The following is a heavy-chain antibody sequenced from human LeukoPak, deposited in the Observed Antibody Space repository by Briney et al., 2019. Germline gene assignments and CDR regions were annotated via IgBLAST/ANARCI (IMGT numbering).Heavy chain of an antibody. Sequence: ASVKVSFKASGYTFTGYYMHWVRPAPGQGLEWMGRINPNSGGTNYAQKFQGRVTMTRDTSISTAYMELSRLRSDDTAVYYCAREETSGGFDYWGQGTLVTVSS. V-gene: IGHV1-2*06. J-gene: IGHJ4*02. CDR1: GYTFTGYY. D-gene: IGHD3-10*01. CDR2: INPNSGGT. CDR3: AREETSGGFDY.